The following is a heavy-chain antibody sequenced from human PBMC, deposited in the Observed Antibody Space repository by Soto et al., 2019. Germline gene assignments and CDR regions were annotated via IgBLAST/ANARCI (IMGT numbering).Heavy chain of an antibody. D-gene: IGHD1-1*01. CDR2: LNPNTGNS. J-gene: IGHJ4*02. Sequence: GASVKVSCKASGYTFTSYDIYWVRQATGQGLEWMGWLNPNTGNSGYVQKFQGRITVTSDTSINTVHMELSSLRSEDTAVYYCARRAETNGWNGFGADKYYFDFWGQGTLVTVSS. CDR3: ARRAETNGWNGFGADKYYFDF. CDR1: GYTFTSYD. V-gene: IGHV1-8*01.